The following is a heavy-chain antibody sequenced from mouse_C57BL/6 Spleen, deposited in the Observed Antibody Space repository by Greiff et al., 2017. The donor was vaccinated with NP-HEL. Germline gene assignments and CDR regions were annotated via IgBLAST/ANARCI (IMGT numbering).Heavy chain of an antibody. CDR2: IYPSDSET. J-gene: IGHJ3*01. Sequence: VQLQQPGAELVRPGSSVKLSCKASGYTFTSYWMDWVKQRPGQGLEWIGNIYPSDSETHYNQKFKDKATLTVDKSSSTAYMQLSSLTSEDSAVYYGAKSEGSNYEGAWCGYWGKGTLVTVSA. CDR1: GYTFTSYW. D-gene: IGHD2-5*01. CDR3: AKSEGSNYEGAWCGY. V-gene: IGHV1-61*01.